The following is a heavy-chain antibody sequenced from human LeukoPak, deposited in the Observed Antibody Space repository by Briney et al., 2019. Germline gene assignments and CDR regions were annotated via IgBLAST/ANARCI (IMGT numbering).Heavy chain of an antibody. D-gene: IGHD6-19*01. CDR1: GYTFTSYD. CDR2: MNPNSGNT. CDR3: ARGWKAVAGTKSDY. V-gene: IGHV1-8*01. J-gene: IGHJ4*02. Sequence: ASVKVSCKASGYTFTSYDINWVRQATGQGLEWMGWMNPNSGNTGYAQKFQGRVTMTRNTSISTAYMELSSLRSEDTAVYYCARGWKAVAGTKSDYWGQGTLVTVSS.